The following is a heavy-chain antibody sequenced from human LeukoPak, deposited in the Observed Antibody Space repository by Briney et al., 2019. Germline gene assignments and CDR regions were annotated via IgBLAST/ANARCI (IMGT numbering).Heavy chain of an antibody. CDR2: IYHSGST. Sequence: PSETLSLTCTVSGGSISSYYWSWIRQPPGKGLEWIGYIYHSGSTNYSPSLKSRVTISVDTSKNQFSLKMSSVTAADTAVYYCARDDAYGDYSMDVWGQGTTVTVSS. CDR3: ARDDAYGDYSMDV. CDR1: GGSISSYY. J-gene: IGHJ6*02. D-gene: IGHD4-17*01. V-gene: IGHV4-59*01.